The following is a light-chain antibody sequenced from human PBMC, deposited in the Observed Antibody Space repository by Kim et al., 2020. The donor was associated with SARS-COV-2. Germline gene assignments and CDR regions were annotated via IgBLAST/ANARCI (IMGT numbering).Light chain of an antibody. CDR1: SIGSIN. CDR2: RDS. Sequence: SVALRQTARITCGGNSIGSINVHWYQQKPGQAPVLVIYRDSNRPSGIPERFSGSNSGNTATLTISRAQAGDEADYYCQVWDSSTVVFGGGTQLTVL. CDR3: QVWDSSTVV. V-gene: IGLV3-9*01. J-gene: IGLJ2*01.